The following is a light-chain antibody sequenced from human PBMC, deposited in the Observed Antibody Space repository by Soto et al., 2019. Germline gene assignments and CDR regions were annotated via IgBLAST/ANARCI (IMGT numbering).Light chain of an antibody. Sequence: EVVMTQSPATVPVSLGGRVTLSCRASQSVRSDLAWYQQKPGQAPRLLISGASSRAAGIPDRFSGSGSETDFTLTISRLEPEDFALYFCQQYGNPRITFGQGTRLEIK. CDR1: QSVRSD. CDR3: QQYGNPRIT. J-gene: IGKJ5*01. CDR2: GAS. V-gene: IGKV3-20*01.